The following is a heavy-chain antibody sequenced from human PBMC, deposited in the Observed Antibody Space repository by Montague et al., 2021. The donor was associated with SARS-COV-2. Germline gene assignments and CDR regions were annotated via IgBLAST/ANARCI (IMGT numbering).Heavy chain of an antibody. V-gene: IGHV3-30*04. CDR1: GFNFNSYP. J-gene: IGHJ3*02. CDR3: ARDSEQLPPGAFDI. Sequence: RLSCAASGFNFNSYPMHWVRQTPGKGLEWVAVISSDGGVNYSADSVKGRFTISRDNSKNTLFLEMHSLRAEDTAVYYCARDSEQLPPGAFDIWGQGTVVTVSS. CDR2: ISSDGGVN. D-gene: IGHD1/OR15-1a*01.